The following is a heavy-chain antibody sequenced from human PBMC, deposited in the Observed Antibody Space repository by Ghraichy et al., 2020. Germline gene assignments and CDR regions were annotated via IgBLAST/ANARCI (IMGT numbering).Heavy chain of an antibody. J-gene: IGHJ2*01. Sequence: GESLNISCQGSGYSFIRYWIAWVRQVPGSGLEWMAIMYPGDSDIRYRPPFQGHVTMSADKSINTAYLQWSSLKATDTATYYCARRENVTSRNWYFDLWGRGTQVTVSS. D-gene: IGHD4-11*01. V-gene: IGHV5-51*01. CDR2: MYPGDSDI. CDR1: GYSFIRYW. CDR3: ARRENVTSRNWYFDL.